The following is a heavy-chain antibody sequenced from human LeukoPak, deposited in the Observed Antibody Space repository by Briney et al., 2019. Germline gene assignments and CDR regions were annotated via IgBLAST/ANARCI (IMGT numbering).Heavy chain of an antibody. Sequence: PSQTLSLTCTVSGGSISSDGYYWSWIRQPAGKGLEWIGRIYTSGSTNYNPSLKSRVTISVDTAKNQFSLKLSSVTAADTAVYYCARGRGVTYYYGSGSYPDYWGQGTLVAVSS. J-gene: IGHJ4*02. CDR1: GGSISSDGYY. V-gene: IGHV4-61*02. D-gene: IGHD3-10*01. CDR2: IYTSGST. CDR3: ARGRGVTYYYGSGSYPDY.